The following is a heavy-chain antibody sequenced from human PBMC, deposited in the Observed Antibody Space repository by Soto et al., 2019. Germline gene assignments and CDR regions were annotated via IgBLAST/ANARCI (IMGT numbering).Heavy chain of an antibody. Sequence: GASVNVSCKASGYTFTSYGISWVRQAPGQGLEWMGWISAYSGNTNYAQKLQGRVTMTTDTSTSTAYMELRSLRSDDTAVYYCARVDLIAVAGNDAFDIWGQGTMVTVSS. CDR1: GYTFTSYG. J-gene: IGHJ3*02. CDR2: ISAYSGNT. D-gene: IGHD6-19*01. CDR3: ARVDLIAVAGNDAFDI. V-gene: IGHV1-18*01.